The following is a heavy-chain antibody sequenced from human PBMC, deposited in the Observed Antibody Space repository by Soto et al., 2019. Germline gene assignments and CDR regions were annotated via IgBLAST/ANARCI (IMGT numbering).Heavy chain of an antibody. CDR3: ARDLKEYCSDGKCNWFDP. J-gene: IGHJ5*02. V-gene: IGHV4-59*01. CDR1: GASXTTYY. CDR2: ISYSGST. D-gene: IGHD2-15*01. Sequence: SETLSLTCTVSGASXTTYYWSWILQPPGKGLEWTGYISYSGSTDYNPSLKSRVTISFDASKNQISLQVRSATAADAAVYYCARDLKEYCSDGKCNWFDPWGQGTLVTVSS.